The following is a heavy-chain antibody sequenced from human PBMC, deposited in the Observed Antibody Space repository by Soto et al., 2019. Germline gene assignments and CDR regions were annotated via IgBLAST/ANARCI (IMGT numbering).Heavy chain of an antibody. CDR2: IVNSGTNT. CDR3: AKETAAFGQAIFDN. V-gene: IGHV3-23*01. J-gene: IGHJ4*02. CDR1: GFTFSSYA. Sequence: EVQLLESGGGLVQPGGSLRLSCAASGFTFSSYALSWVRQAPGRGLEWVSAIVNSGTNTYYADSAKGRFTISRDNPKNTLYLQMNSLRAEDTAVYYCAKETAAFGQAIFDNWGQGTLVIVSS. D-gene: IGHD3-16*01.